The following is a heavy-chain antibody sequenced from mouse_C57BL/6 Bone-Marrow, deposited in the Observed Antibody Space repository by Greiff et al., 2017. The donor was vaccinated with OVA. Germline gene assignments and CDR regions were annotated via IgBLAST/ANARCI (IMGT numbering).Heavy chain of an antibody. V-gene: IGHV5-6*01. CDR3: ARYYYGNYDWYFDV. D-gene: IGHD2-1*01. CDR2: ISSGGSYT. CDR1: GFTFSSYG. J-gene: IGHJ1*03. Sequence: EVKVVESGGDLVKPGGSLKLSCAASGFTFSSYGMSWVRQTPDKRLEWVATISSGGSYTYYPDSVKGRFTISRDNAKNTLYLQMSSLKSEDTAMYYCARYYYGNYDWYFDVWGTGTTVTVSS.